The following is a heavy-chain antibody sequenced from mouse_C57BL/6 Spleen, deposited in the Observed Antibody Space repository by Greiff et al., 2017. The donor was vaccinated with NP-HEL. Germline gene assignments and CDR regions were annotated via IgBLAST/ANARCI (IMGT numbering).Heavy chain of an antibody. Sequence: QVQLQQSGPELVKPGASVKISCKASGYAFSSSWMNWVKQRPGTGLEWIGRIYPGDGDTNYNGKFKGKATLTADKSSSTAYMQLSSLTSEDSAVYFCARSSEAQAPFDYWGQGTTLTVSS. J-gene: IGHJ2*01. CDR1: GYAFSSSW. V-gene: IGHV1-82*01. D-gene: IGHD3-2*02. CDR2: IYPGDGDT. CDR3: ARSSEAQAPFDY.